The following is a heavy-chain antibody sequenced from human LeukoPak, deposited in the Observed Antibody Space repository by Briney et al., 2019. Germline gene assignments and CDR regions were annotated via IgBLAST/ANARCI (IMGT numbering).Heavy chain of an antibody. Sequence: GGSLRLSCAASGFTFSSYGMHWVRQAPGKGLEWVAVISYDGSNKYYADSVKGRFTISRDNSKNALYLQMNSLRAEDTALYYCAKAAYGDYVNWFDPWGQGILVIVSS. J-gene: IGHJ5*02. CDR2: ISYDGSNK. CDR3: AKAAYGDYVNWFDP. D-gene: IGHD4-17*01. CDR1: GFTFSSYG. V-gene: IGHV3-30*18.